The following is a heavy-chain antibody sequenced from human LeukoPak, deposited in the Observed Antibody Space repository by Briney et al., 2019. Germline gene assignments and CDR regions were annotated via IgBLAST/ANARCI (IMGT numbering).Heavy chain of an antibody. V-gene: IGHV4-39*07. CDR2: IYYSGST. J-gene: IGHJ5*02. D-gene: IGHD2-15*01. Sequence: SETLSLTCTASGGSISSSSYYWGWIRQPPGKGLEWIGSIYYSGSTYYNPSLKSRVTISVDTSKNQFSLKLSSVTAADTAVYYCARGYCSGGSCYSASDNWFDPWGQGTLVTVSS. CDR1: GGSISSSSYY. CDR3: ARGYCSGGSCYSASDNWFDP.